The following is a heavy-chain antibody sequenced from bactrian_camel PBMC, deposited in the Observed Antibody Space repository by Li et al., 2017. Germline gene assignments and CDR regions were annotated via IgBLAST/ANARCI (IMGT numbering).Heavy chain of an antibody. Sequence: HVQLVESGGGSVQAGGSLRLSCAVSGYLYNTYCMAWFRQGTGNAREGVAAIDSDGRTTYVDSVKGRFTISQDNAKNMVYLQVNGLKAEDTAMYYCAAGWSFGVGTLLRRHYNYWGQGTQVTVS. CDR2: IDSDGRT. V-gene: IGHV3S53*01. CDR1: GYLYNTYC. CDR3: AAGWSFGVGTLLRRHYNY. D-gene: IGHD3*01. J-gene: IGHJ4*01.